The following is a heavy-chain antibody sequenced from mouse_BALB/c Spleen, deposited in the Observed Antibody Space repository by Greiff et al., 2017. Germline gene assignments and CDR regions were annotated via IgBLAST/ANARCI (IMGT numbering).Heavy chain of an antibody. CDR2: IYPGDGDT. CDR1: GYAFSSYW. D-gene: IGHD2-10*02. J-gene: IGHJ2*01. V-gene: IGHV1-80*01. Sequence: QVQLKQSGAELVRPGSSVKISCKASGYAFSSYWMNWVKQRPGQGLEWIGQIYPGDGDTNYNGKFKGKATLTADKSSSTAYMQLSSLTSEDSAVYFCARGKYGPFDYWGQGTTLTVSS. CDR3: ARGKYGPFDY.